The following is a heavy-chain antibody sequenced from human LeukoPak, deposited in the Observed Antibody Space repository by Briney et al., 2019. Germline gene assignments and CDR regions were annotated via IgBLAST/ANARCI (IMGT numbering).Heavy chain of an antibody. V-gene: IGHV3-49*04. CDR3: TRDPRITIFGVVPDP. CDR1: GFTFGDYA. Sequence: GGSLRLSCTASGFTFGDYAMSWVRQAPGKGLEWVGFIRSKAYGGTTEYAASVKGRFTISRDDSKGIAYLQMNSLKTEDTAVYYCTRDPRITIFGVVPDPWGQGTLVTVSS. CDR2: IRSKAYGGTT. D-gene: IGHD3-3*01. J-gene: IGHJ5*02.